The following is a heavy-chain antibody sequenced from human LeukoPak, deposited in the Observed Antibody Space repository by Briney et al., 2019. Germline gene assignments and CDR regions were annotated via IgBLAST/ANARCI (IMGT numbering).Heavy chain of an antibody. J-gene: IGHJ6*02. D-gene: IGHD2-21*01. V-gene: IGHV4-59*01. CDR3: ARDGFLSYYGMDV. CDR1: GDSISSYY. Sequence: SETLSLTCTVSGDSISSYYWSWIWQPPGKGLEWIGYIYYSGSTNYNPSLKSRVTISIDTSKTQFSLKLSSVTAADTAVYYCARDGFLSYYGMDVWGQGTTVTVSS. CDR2: IYYSGST.